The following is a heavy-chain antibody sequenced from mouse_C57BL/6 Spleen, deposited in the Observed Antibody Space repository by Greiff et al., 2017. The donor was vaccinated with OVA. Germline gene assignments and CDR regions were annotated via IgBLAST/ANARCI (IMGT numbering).Heavy chain of an antibody. V-gene: IGHV1-52*01. CDR3: ARYSSGHGRYFDY. Sequence: QVQLQQPGAELVRPGSSVKLSCKASGYTFTSYWMHWVKQRPIQGLEWIGTIDPSDSETNYNQKFKDKATLTVDKSSSTAYMQLSSLKSEDSVFEYCARYSSGHGRYFDYWGQGTTLTVSS. CDR2: IDPSDSET. J-gene: IGHJ2*01. CDR1: GYTFTSYW. D-gene: IGHD3-2*02.